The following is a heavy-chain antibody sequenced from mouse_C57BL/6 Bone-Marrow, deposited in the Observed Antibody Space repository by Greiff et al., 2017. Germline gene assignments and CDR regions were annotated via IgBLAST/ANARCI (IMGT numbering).Heavy chain of an antibody. V-gene: IGHV1-52*01. Sequence: QVQLQQPGAELVRPGSSVKLSCKASGYTFSSYWMHWVKQRPIQGLEWIGNIDPSDSETHYNQKFKDKATLTVDKSSSTAYMQLSSLTSEDSAVYYCARGNYYCSSGAWFAYWGQGTLVTVSA. D-gene: IGHD1-1*01. CDR3: ARGNYYCSSGAWFAY. J-gene: IGHJ3*01. CDR1: GYTFSSYW. CDR2: IDPSDSET.